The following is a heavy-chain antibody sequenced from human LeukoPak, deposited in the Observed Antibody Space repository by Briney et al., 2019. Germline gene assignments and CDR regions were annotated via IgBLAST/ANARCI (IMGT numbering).Heavy chain of an antibody. V-gene: IGHV3-73*01. CDR3: TRDSGTYNWFDP. Sequence: GGSLRLSCAASGFTFSGSTIHWVRQSSGKGLEWVGQIDKKDKGYATATAYAASVKGRFTISRDDSINTAYLQMKSLKTEDTALYYCTRDSGTYNWFDPWGQGTLVTVSS. D-gene: IGHD1-26*01. CDR1: GFTFSGST. J-gene: IGHJ5*02. CDR2: IDKKDKGYATAT.